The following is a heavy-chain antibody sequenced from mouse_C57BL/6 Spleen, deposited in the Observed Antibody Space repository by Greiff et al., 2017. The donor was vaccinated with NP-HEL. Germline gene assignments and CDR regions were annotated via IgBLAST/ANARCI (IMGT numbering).Heavy chain of an antibody. CDR1: GYTFTSYW. Sequence: VQLQQPGAELVKPGASVKLSCKASGYTFTSYWMQWVKQRPGQGLEWIGEIDPSDSYTNYNQKFKGKATLTVDTSSSTAYMQHSSLTSEDSAVYYCAIYYGNYGTAYWGQGTLVTVSA. D-gene: IGHD2-1*01. V-gene: IGHV1-50*01. CDR3: AIYYGNYGTAY. J-gene: IGHJ3*01. CDR2: IDPSDSYT.